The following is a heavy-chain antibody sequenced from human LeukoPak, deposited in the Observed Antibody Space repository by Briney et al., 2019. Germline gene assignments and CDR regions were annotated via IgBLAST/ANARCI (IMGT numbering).Heavy chain of an antibody. D-gene: IGHD5-24*01. CDR3: ARDIGRDGYNLPFDY. CDR2: ISYDGSNE. V-gene: IGHV3-30*01. Sequence: GGSLRLSCAASGFTFSSYAMHWVRQAPGKGLEWVAVISYDGSNEYYADSVKGRFTISRDNSKNTLYLQMNSLRAEDTAVYYCARDIGRDGYNLPFDYWGQGTLVTVSS. CDR1: GFTFSSYA. J-gene: IGHJ4*02.